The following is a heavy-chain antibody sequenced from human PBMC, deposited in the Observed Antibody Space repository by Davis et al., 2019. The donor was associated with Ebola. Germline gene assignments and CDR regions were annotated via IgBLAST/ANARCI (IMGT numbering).Heavy chain of an antibody. CDR3: ARSWTRFRELFSWFDP. D-gene: IGHD3-10*01. Sequence: AASVKVSCKASGYTFTSYAISWVRQAPGQGLEWTGGIIPIFGTANYAQKFQGRVTITADKSTSTAYMELSSLRSEDTAVYYCARSWTRFRELFSWFDPWGQGTLVTVSS. CDR2: IIPIFGTA. V-gene: IGHV1-69*06. CDR1: GYTFTSYA. J-gene: IGHJ5*02.